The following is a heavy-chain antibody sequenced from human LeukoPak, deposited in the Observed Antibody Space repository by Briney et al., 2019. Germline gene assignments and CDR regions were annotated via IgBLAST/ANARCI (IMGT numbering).Heavy chain of an antibody. CDR2: ISAYNGNT. J-gene: IGHJ5*02. D-gene: IGHD3-9*01. CDR3: ARDQGPYYDILTGYGIGFDP. V-gene: IGHV1-18*04. CDR1: GYTFTSYG. Sequence: ASVKVSCKASGYTFTSYGISWVRQAPGQGLEWMGWISAYNGNTNYAQKLQGRVTMTTDTSTSTAYMELRSLRSDDTAVYYCARDQGPYYDILTGYGIGFDPWGQGTPVTVSS.